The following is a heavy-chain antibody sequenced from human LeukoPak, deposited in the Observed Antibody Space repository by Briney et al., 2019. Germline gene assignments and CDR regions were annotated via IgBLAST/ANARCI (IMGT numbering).Heavy chain of an antibody. CDR1: GGSISSYY. V-gene: IGHV4-4*07. D-gene: IGHD6-13*01. CDR3: ARGIAAASERAFDI. CDR2: IYSSGGT. Sequence: SETLSLTCTVSGGSISSYYWSWIRQPAGKGLEWIGRIYSSGGTDYNPSLKSRVTMSVDTSKNQFSLKLSSVTAADTAVYYCARGIAAASERAFDIWGQGQWSPSLQ. J-gene: IGHJ3*02.